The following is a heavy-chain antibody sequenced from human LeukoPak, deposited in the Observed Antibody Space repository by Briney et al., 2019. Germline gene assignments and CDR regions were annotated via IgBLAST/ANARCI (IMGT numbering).Heavy chain of an antibody. V-gene: IGHV1-46*01. D-gene: IGHD2-2*01. J-gene: IGHJ4*02. CDR3: ARGRCSSTSCYHFDY. Sequence: ASVKASCKASGYTFTSYYMHWVRQAPGQGLEWMGIINPSGGSTSYAQKFQGRVTMTRDTSTSTVYMELSSLRSEDTAVYYCARGRCSSTSCYHFDYWGQGTLVTVSS. CDR1: GYTFTSYY. CDR2: INPSGGST.